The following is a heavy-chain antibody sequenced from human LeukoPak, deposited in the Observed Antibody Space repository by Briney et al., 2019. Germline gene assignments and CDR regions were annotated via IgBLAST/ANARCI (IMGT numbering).Heavy chain of an antibody. D-gene: IGHD2-15*01. CDR3: ARGRGGKYCSGGSCYSYDYYYYYMDV. Sequence: SVKVSCTASGYTFTGCDMHWVRQAPGQGLKWMGGIIPISGTANYAQKFQGRVTITADKSTSTAYMELSSLRSEDTAVYYCARGRGGKYCSGGSCYSYDYYYYYMDVWGKGTTVTVSS. V-gene: IGHV1-69*06. CDR1: GYTFTGCD. J-gene: IGHJ6*03. CDR2: IIPISGTA.